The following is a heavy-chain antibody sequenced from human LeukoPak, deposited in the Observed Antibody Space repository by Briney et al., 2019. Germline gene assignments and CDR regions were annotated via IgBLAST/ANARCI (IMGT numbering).Heavy chain of an antibody. D-gene: IGHD5-24*01. CDR2: IYYSGST. CDR3: ARVQRDGYNLIYFDY. CDR1: GGSISSHY. J-gene: IGHJ4*02. Sequence: SETLSLTCTVSGGSISSHYWSWIRQPPGKGLEWIGYIYYSGSTNYNPSLKSRVTISVDTSKNQFSLKLSSVTAADTAVYYCARVQRDGYNLIYFDYWGQGTLVTVSS. V-gene: IGHV4-59*11.